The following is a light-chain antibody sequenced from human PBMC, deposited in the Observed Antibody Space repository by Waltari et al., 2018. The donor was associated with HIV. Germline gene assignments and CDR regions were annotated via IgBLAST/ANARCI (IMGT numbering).Light chain of an antibody. Sequence: EIVMTQSPATLSVSPGERATLSCRASQSIGSRLAWYQQKPGQAPSLLIYGASTRATGIPARISGSGSGTDFTLTISSLQSEDVAVYYCQQYNSWPPYTFGQGTKLEIK. CDR3: QQYNSWPPYT. V-gene: IGKV3-15*01. J-gene: IGKJ2*01. CDR1: QSIGSR. CDR2: GAS.